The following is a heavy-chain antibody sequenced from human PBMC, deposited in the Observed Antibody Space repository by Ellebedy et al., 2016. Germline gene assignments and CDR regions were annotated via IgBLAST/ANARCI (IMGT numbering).Heavy chain of an antibody. J-gene: IGHJ6*02. CDR3: ARLEHNSGGLYYYYYGMDV. D-gene: IGHD1-26*01. V-gene: IGHV5-51*01. CDR2: INPSDSNV. CDR1: GYSSSDYW. Sequence: GESLKISXKDSGYSSSDYWIGWVRQMPGKGLEWMGIINPSDSNVRYGPSFQGQVTISADKSIRTTYLQWSSLKASDTAMYYRARLEHNSGGLYYYYYGMDVWGQGTTVTVSS.